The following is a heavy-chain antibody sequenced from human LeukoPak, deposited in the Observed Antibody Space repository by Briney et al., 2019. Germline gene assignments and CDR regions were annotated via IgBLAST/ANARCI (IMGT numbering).Heavy chain of an antibody. CDR1: GFTFKNYW. D-gene: IGHD4-17*01. Sequence: GGSLRLSXAASGFTFKNYWMSWVRQAPGKGLQWVANIKQDGSQKFYVDSVKGRFTISRDNTKNLLYLQMNSLRAEDTAVCYCARGDFSDYGDYVDAFDVWGQGTMVTVSS. CDR3: ARGDFSDYGDYVDAFDV. J-gene: IGHJ3*01. V-gene: IGHV3-7*01. CDR2: IKQDGSQK.